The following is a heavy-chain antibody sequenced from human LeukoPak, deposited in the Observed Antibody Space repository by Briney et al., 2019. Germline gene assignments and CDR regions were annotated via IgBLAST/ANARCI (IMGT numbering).Heavy chain of an antibody. CDR1: GGTFSSYA. J-gene: IGHJ4*02. CDR3: AREGVPGKGYYDTSGYTPDVDY. Sequence: GASVTVSCKASGGTFSSYAISWVRQAPGQGLEWMGRIIPIFGIANYAQKFQGRVTITADKSTSTAYMELSRLRSEDTAVYYCAREGVPGKGYYDTSGYTPDVDYWGQGTRVTVSS. V-gene: IGHV1-69*04. CDR2: IIPIFGIA. D-gene: IGHD3-22*01.